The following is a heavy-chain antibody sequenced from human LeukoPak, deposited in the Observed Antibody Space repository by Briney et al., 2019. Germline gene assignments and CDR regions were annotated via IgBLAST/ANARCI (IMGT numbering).Heavy chain of an antibody. CDR3: AWDTGSDHGMDV. Sequence: PGGSLRLPCAASGFTFSRYAMSWVRQAPGKGLEWVANIKYDGSEKHCVDSVKGRLTISRDNAKDSLYLQMSSLRAEDTAVYYCAWDTGSDHGMDVWGPGATVTVSS. J-gene: IGHJ6*02. D-gene: IGHD1-26*01. V-gene: IGHV3-7*04. CDR1: GFTFSRYA. CDR2: IKYDGSEK.